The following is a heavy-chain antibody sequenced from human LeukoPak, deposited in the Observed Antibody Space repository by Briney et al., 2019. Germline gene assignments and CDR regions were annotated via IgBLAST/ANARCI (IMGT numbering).Heavy chain of an antibody. D-gene: IGHD1-26*01. CDR3: ASSGSYYLRFFQH. CDR1: GGSISSSNW. CDR2: IYHTGST. V-gene: IGHV4-4*02. J-gene: IGHJ1*01. Sequence: PSGTLSLTCAVSGGSISSSNWWSWVRQPPGEGLEWIGEIYHTGSTNYNPSLKSRVTISVDKSKNQFSLKLNSVTAADTAVYYCASSGSYYLRFFQHWGQGTLVIVSS.